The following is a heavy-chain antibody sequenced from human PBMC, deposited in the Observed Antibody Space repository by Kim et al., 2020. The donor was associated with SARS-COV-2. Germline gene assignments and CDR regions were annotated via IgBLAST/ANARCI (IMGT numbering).Heavy chain of an antibody. V-gene: IGHV4-34*01. CDR3: ARDRRIAARFSWFDP. CDR2: INHSGST. J-gene: IGHJ5*02. D-gene: IGHD6-6*01. CDR1: GGSFSGYY. Sequence: SETLSLTCAVYGGSFSGYYWSWIRQPPGKGLEWIGEINHSGSTNYNPSLKSRVTISVDTSKNQFSLKLSSVTAADTAVYYCARDRRIAARFSWFDPWGQGTLVTVSS.